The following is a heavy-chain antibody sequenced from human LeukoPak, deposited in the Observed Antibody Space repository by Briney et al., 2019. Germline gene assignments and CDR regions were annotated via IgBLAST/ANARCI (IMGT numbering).Heavy chain of an antibody. D-gene: IGHD4-23*01. Sequence: GASVKVSCKASGYTLTSYAMHWVRQAPGQSLEWMGWINVGSGNTKNSQTFQGRVTITRDTSSRTVYIELSSLRSEDTAVYYCAREPFVPGGNSGAGFDYWGQETLVTVSS. CDR3: AREPFVPGGNSGAGFDY. V-gene: IGHV1-3*01. CDR1: GYTLTSYA. CDR2: INVGSGNT. J-gene: IGHJ4*02.